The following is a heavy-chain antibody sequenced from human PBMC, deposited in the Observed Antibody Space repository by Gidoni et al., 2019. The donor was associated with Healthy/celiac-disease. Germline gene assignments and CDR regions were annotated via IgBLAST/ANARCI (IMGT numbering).Heavy chain of an antibody. CDR3: ARGAFSIAAYDY. V-gene: IGHV3-33*01. D-gene: IGHD6-13*01. J-gene: IGHJ4*02. Sequence: QVQLVESGGGVVQPGRSLRLSCAASGFTFSSYGMHWVRQAPGKGLEWVAVIWYDGSNKYYADSVKGRFTISRDNSKNTLYLQMNSLRAEDTAVYYCARGAFSIAAYDYWGQGTLVTVSS. CDR2: IWYDGSNK. CDR1: GFTFSSYG.